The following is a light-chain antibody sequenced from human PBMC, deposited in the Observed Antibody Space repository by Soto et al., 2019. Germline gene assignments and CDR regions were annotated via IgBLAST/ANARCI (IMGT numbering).Light chain of an antibody. J-gene: IGLJ3*02. CDR2: VNSDGSH. CDR1: SGHSSYA. V-gene: IGLV4-69*01. CDR3: QTWGTGIQV. Sequence: QTVVTQSPSASASLGASVKLTCTLSSGHSSYAIAWHQQQPDKGPRFLLKVNSDGSHTKGGEIPDRFSGSSSGSERYLTISSLQSEDEADYYCQTWGTGIQVFGGGTKLTVL.